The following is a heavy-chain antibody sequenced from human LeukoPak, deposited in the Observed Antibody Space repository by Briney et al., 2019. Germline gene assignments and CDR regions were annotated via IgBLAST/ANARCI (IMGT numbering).Heavy chain of an antibody. D-gene: IGHD3-22*01. CDR2: IYYSGST. Sequence: SETLSLTCTVSGGSISSYYWSWIRQPPGKGLEWIGYIYYSGSTNYNPSLKSRVTISVDTSKNQFSLKLSSVTAADTAVYYCARLPYYYYDSSGTRGYFDYWGQGTLVTVSS. V-gene: IGHV4-59*08. CDR1: GGSISSYY. CDR3: ARLPYYYYDSSGTRGYFDY. J-gene: IGHJ4*02.